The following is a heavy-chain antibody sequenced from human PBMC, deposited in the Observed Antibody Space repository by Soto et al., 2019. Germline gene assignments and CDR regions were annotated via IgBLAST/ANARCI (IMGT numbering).Heavy chain of an antibody. CDR2: ISYDGSNK. D-gene: IGHD2-15*01. J-gene: IGHJ6*02. Sequence: QVQLVESGGGVVQPGRSLRLSCAASGFTFSSYAMHWVRQAPGKGLEWVAVISYDGSNKYYADSVKGRFTISRDNSKNTLYLQMNSLRAEDTAVYYCARPQTKGYCSGGSCYIEYGMDVWGQGTTVTVSS. CDR3: ARPQTKGYCSGGSCYIEYGMDV. V-gene: IGHV3-30-3*01. CDR1: GFTFSSYA.